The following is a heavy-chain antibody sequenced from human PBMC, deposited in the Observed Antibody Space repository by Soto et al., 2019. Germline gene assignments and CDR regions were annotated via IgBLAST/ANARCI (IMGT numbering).Heavy chain of an antibody. CDR1: GFTFSSYA. CDR2: ISYDGSNK. Sequence: GGSLRLSCAASGFTFSSYAMHWVRQAPGKGLEWVAVISYDGSNKYYADSVKGRFTISRDNSKNTLYLQMNSLRAEDTAVYYCATLDYYDSSGFDYWGQGTLVTVSS. J-gene: IGHJ4*02. D-gene: IGHD3-22*01. V-gene: IGHV3-30-3*01. CDR3: ATLDYYDSSGFDY.